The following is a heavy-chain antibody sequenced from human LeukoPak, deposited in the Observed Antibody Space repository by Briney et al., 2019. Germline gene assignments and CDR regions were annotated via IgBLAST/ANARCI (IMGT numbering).Heavy chain of an antibody. J-gene: IGHJ4*02. CDR1: GFTFSSYW. Sequence: PGGSLRLSCAASGFTFSSYWMSWVRQAPGKGLEWVANIKQDGSEEYYVDSVKGRFTISRDNAKNSLYLQMNSLRAEDTAVYYCARRYCSSTSCYRGFDYWGQGTLVTVSS. V-gene: IGHV3-7*01. CDR3: ARRYCSSTSCYRGFDY. D-gene: IGHD2-2*02. CDR2: IKQDGSEE.